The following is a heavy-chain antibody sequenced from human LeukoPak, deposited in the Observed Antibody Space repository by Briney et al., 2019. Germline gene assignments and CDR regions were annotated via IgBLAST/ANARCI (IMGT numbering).Heavy chain of an antibody. Sequence: SSETLSLTCTVSGTSISSYYWSWIRQPPGKGLEWIGYAYYSGSTNYNPSLKGRVTISLDTSKIQFSLKLSSVTAADTAVYYCARHDSAYSFDYRGQGALVTVSS. D-gene: IGHD2-15*01. CDR3: ARHDSAYSFDY. J-gene: IGHJ4*02. CDR1: GTSISSYY. CDR2: AYYSGST. V-gene: IGHV4-59*08.